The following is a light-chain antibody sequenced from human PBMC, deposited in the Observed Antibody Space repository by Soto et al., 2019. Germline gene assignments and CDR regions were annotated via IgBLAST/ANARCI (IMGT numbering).Light chain of an antibody. V-gene: IGKV2-28*01. CDR1: QSLLHSDGKTY. CDR2: LGS. J-gene: IGKJ2*01. CDR3: MQVLQTPYT. Sequence: DIVMTQSPLSLPVTPGEPASISCRSSQSLLHSDGKTYFDWYLQKPGQSPQLLIYLGSNRASGVPDRFSGSGSGTDFTLKIRRVEAEDVGVYYCMQVLQTPYTFGQGTKLEIK.